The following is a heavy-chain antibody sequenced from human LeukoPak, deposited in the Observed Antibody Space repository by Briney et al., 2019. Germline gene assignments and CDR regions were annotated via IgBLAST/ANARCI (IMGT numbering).Heavy chain of an antibody. D-gene: IGHD2-2*01. CDR1: GGPISSSY. CDR2: IYYSGNT. V-gene: IGHV4-59*08. J-gene: IGHJ4*02. CDR3: ARYCSSINCLVDY. Sequence: SEALSLTCTVSGGPISSSYWSWIRQPPGKGLEWIGFIYYSGNTNYNPSLKSRVTISVDTSKNQFSLKLSSVTAADTAVYYCARYCSSINCLVDYWGQGTLVTVSS.